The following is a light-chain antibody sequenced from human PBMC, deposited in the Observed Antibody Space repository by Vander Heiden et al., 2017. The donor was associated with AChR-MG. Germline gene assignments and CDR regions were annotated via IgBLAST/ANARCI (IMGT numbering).Light chain of an antibody. CDR1: QSVSSN. CDR3: QQNNNWPLT. CDR2: RAS. V-gene: IGKV3-15*01. Sequence: EIVMTHSPATLSVSPGESATLSCRASQSVSSNLAWYQQKPGQAPRLLIYRASTRATGVSARFGGSGSGTEFTLTISSLQSEDFAVYYCQQNNNWPLTFGGGTKVEIK. J-gene: IGKJ4*01.